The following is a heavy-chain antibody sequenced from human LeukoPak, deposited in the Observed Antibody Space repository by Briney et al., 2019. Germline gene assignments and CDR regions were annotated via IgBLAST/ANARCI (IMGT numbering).Heavy chain of an antibody. V-gene: IGHV4-59*01. CDR1: GGSISSYY. CDR2: IYNSGIT. Sequence: PSETLSLTCIVSGGSISSYYWSWIRQPPGKGLEWIGYIYNSGITNHNPSLKSRVTISVDTSKNQFSLKLSSVTAADTAVYYCARAPRYSGSYYAPKYYFDYWGQGTLVTVSP. CDR3: ARAPRYSGSYYAPKYYFDY. D-gene: IGHD1-26*01. J-gene: IGHJ4*02.